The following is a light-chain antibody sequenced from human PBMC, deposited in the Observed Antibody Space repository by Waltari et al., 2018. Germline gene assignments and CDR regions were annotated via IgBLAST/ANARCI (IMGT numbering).Light chain of an antibody. CDR1: HTINNY. CDR2: DAS. CDR3: QQYDFYSLT. Sequence: DIQMTQSPSTQSASEGDRVTITCRASHTINNYLALYQQKPGKAPKLVIYDASSLESGVPSRFSGRGSGTEFTLTISSLQPDDFATYYCQQYDFYSLTFGGGTRVEIK. V-gene: IGKV1-5*01. J-gene: IGKJ4*01.